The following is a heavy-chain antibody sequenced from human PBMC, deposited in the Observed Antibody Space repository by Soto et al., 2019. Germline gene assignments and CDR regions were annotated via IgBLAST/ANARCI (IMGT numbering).Heavy chain of an antibody. CDR1: GGSFSGYY. CDR2: INDRGSI. CDR3: ARESHDILTGPPWVWYFDL. D-gene: IGHD3-9*01. J-gene: IGHJ2*01. V-gene: IGHV4-34*01. Sequence: QVQLQQWGAGPLRPLETLSLTCGVCGGSFSGYYWAWIRQSPGKGLEWIGEINDRGSINYNPSLKSRVSISVDTSKNHYSLNLRSVNAADTAVYYCARESHDILTGPPWVWYFDLWGRGTLVTVSS.